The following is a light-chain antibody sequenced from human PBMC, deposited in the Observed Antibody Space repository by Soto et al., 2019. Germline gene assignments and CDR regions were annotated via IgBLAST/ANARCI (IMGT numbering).Light chain of an antibody. J-gene: IGKJ5*01. Sequence: EILLTQSPSTVALSPLGGPTLSCGSSHSIGTYLAWYQQKPGQAARLLIYGASSRATGIPDRFSGSGSGTDFTLSISRLEPEDFAVYYCQQYGSSPGRTFGQGTRLEIK. CDR1: HSIGTY. V-gene: IGKV3-20*01. CDR3: QQYGSSPGRT. CDR2: GAS.